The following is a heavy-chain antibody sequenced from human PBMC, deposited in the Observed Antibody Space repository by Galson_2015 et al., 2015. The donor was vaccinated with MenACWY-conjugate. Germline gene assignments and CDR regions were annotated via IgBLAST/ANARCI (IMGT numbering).Heavy chain of an antibody. CDR2: INHDGSEK. Sequence: SLRLSCAASGFTLSGNCMSWVRQAPGKGLEWVADINHDGSEKFYVDSMKGRFTISRDDAKNSLYLQMNSLRAEDTAVYYCARLPAGSEIRYFYGMDVWGQGTTVTVSS. D-gene: IGHD5-24*01. V-gene: IGHV3-7*03. J-gene: IGHJ6*02. CDR1: GFTLSGNC. CDR3: ARLPAGSEIRYFYGMDV.